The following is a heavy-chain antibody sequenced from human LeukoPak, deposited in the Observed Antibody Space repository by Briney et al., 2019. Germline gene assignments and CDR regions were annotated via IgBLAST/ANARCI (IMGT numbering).Heavy chain of an antibody. Sequence: SETPSLTCTVSGGSISSSGFYWGWIRQPPGKGLEWIGSLYHSGSTYYNPSLESRITVSVDKSKNQFSLKLRFVTAADTAVYYCARQYNWGVSWFDPWGQGTLVTVSS. CDR2: LYHSGST. D-gene: IGHD1-1*01. V-gene: IGHV4-39*01. CDR1: GGSISSSGFY. J-gene: IGHJ5*02. CDR3: ARQYNWGVSWFDP.